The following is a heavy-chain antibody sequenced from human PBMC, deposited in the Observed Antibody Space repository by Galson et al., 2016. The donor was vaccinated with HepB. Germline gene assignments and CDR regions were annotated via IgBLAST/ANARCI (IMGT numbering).Heavy chain of an antibody. CDR1: GFTFSDYY. J-gene: IGHJ1*01. V-gene: IGHV3-11*01. CDR2: ISSRGETI. CDR3: ARAGLDFGLVHFY. D-gene: IGHD3/OR15-3a*01. Sequence: SLRLSCAASGFTFSDYYMSWIRQAPGKGLEWVSYISSRGETIYSTDSVKGRFTISRHNAKNSLYLQLNSLRAEDTDVYYCARAGLDFGLVHFYWGQGALVTVSS.